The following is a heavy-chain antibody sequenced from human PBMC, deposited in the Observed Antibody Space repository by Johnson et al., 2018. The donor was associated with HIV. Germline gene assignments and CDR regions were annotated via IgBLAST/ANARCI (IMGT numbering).Heavy chain of an antibody. D-gene: IGHD2-8*01. J-gene: IGHJ3*02. V-gene: IGHV3-52*01. CDR1: GFTFSSSW. CDR2: IRCDGGEK. CDR3: ATDDTRVWRSFEI. Sequence: VQLVESGGGLVQPGGSLRLSCAASGFTFSSSWMHWVCQAPGKGLEWVADIRCDGGEKYYVDSVKGRLTISRDNAKNSLYLQVNSLRAEDMTVYYCATDDTRVWRSFEIWGQGTMVTVSS.